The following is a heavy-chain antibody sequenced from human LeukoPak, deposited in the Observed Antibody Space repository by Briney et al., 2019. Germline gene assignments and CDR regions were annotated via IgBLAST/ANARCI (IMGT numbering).Heavy chain of an antibody. V-gene: IGHV1-24*01. J-gene: IGHJ5*02. CDR2: FDPEDGET. Sequence: GASVKVSCKVSGYTLTELSMHWVRQAPGKGLEWMGGFDPEDGETIYAQKFQGRVTITADESTSTAYMELSSLRSEDTAVYYCARDETSYEFDPWGQGTLVTVSS. CDR3: ARDETSYEFDP. D-gene: IGHD3-3*01. CDR1: GYTLTELS.